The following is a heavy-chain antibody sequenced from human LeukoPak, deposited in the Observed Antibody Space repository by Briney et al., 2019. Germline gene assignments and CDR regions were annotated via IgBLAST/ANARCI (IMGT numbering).Heavy chain of an antibody. J-gene: IGHJ4*02. CDR2: IKQDGSEK. CDR3: ARGGYNFGY. CDR1: GFTFSNYW. V-gene: IGHV3-7*01. D-gene: IGHD5-18*01. Sequence: GGSLRLSCAASGFTFSNYWMTWFRQAPGKGLEWVANIKQDGSEKYYVDSVKGRFTISRDNAKNSLYLQMNSLRAEDTAGYYCARGGYNFGYWGQGTLVTVSS.